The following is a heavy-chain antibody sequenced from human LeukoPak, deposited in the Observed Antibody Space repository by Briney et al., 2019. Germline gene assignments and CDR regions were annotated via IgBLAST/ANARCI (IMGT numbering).Heavy chain of an antibody. J-gene: IGHJ4*02. CDR2: ISGSGGST. V-gene: IGHV3-23*01. CDR1: GFTFHNYE. CDR3: AKDRSITIFGVVNY. D-gene: IGHD3-3*01. Sequence: GGSLRLSCVASGFTFHNYEMNWVRQAPGKGLEWVSAISGSGGSTYYADSVKGRFTISRDNSKNTLYLQMNSLRAEDTAVYYCAKDRSITIFGVVNYWGQGTLVTVSS.